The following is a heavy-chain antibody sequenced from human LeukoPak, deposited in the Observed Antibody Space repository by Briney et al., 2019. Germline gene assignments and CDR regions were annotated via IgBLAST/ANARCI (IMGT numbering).Heavy chain of an antibody. D-gene: IGHD4-17*01. CDR1: GFAFSNYW. J-gene: IGHJ4*02. V-gene: IGHV3-74*01. Sequence: GGSLRLSCAASGFAFSNYWMHWVRQAPGKGLEWVSRINPDGSSSNYADSVKGRFTMSRDNAKSMVYLQMDGLRAEDTAVFSCVRQAVSGDSGIAYWGRGVLVTVSS. CDR3: VRQAVSGDSGIAY. CDR2: INPDGSSS.